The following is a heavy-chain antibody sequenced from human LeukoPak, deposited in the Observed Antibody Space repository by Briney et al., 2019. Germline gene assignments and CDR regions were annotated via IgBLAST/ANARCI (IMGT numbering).Heavy chain of an antibody. V-gene: IGHV3-49*04. CDR1: GFTFSSYW. CDR3: TRGRIAVAGTKSDY. CDR2: IRSKAYGGTT. D-gene: IGHD6-19*01. Sequence: GGSLRLSCAASGFTFSSYWLSWVRQAPGKGLEWVGFIRSKAYGGTTEYAASVKGRFTISRDDSKSIAYLQMNSLKTEDTAVYYCTRGRIAVAGTKSDYWGQGTLVTVSS. J-gene: IGHJ4*02.